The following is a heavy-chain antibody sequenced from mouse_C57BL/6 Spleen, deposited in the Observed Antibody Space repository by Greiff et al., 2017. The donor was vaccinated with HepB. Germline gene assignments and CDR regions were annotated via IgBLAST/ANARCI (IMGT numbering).Heavy chain of an antibody. D-gene: IGHD2-13*01. CDR2: INPSNGGT. V-gene: IGHV1-53*01. J-gene: IGHJ4*01. CDR3: ARSRDYYYAMDY. Sequence: LVESGTELVKPGASVKLSCKASGYTFTSYWMHWVKQRPGQGLEWIGNINPSNGGTNYNEKFKSKATLTVDKSSSTAYMQLSSLTSEDSAVYYCARSRDYYYAMDYWGQGTSVTVSS. CDR1: GYTFTSYW.